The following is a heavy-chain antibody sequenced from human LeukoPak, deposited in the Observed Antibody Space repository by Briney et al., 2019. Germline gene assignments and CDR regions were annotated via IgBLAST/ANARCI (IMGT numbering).Heavy chain of an antibody. Sequence: SETLSLTCTVSGVSISSYYWSWIRQPPGKGLEWIGYIFYSGNTIYNPSLRSRVTISADTSKNHFSLRLRSVTAADTAVYYCARLAAISGSDYPDDSGQGTLVTVSS. J-gene: IGHJ4*02. CDR1: GVSISSYY. CDR2: IFYSGNT. V-gene: IGHV4-59*08. D-gene: IGHD1-26*01. CDR3: ARLAAISGSDYPDD.